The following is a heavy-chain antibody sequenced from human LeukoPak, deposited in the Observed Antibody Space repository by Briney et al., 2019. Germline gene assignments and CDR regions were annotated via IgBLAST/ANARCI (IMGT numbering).Heavy chain of an antibody. J-gene: IGHJ3*02. D-gene: IGHD3-9*01. Sequence: SETLSLTCTVSGGSISSSSYYWGWIRQPPGKGLEWIGSIYYSGSTYYNPSLKSRVTISVDTSKNQFSLKLSSVTAADTAVYYCARPQYYDILTGYSYAFDIWGQGTMVTVSS. CDR2: IYYSGST. CDR3: ARPQYYDILTGYSYAFDI. CDR1: GGSISSSSYY. V-gene: IGHV4-39*01.